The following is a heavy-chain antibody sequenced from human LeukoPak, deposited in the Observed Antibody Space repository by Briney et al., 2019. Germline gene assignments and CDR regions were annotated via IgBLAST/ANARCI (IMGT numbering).Heavy chain of an antibody. CDR1: GFIFSSFW. CDR3: ARVYCSGGTCYSYFDY. J-gene: IGHJ4*02. CDR2: IKQDGSQK. D-gene: IGHD2-15*01. V-gene: IGHV3-7*05. Sequence: GGSLRLSCAASGFIFSSFWMSWVRQAPGKGLEWVANIKQDGSQKYYVDSVKGRFTISRDNAKNSLYLQMNSLRAEDTAVYYCARVYCSGGTCYSYFDYWGQGTLVTVSS.